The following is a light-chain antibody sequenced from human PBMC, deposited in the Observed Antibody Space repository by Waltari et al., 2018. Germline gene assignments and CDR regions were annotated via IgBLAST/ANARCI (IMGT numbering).Light chain of an antibody. CDR2: DVS. Sequence: EIVLTQSPATLSLSPGERATLSCRASQSVSNNLAWYQKKPGKAPRLLIYDVSSRATGIPARISARGAGTDFTLTISSLEPEDSAVYYCQQRTSWPPGLSFGGGTNVEIK. CDR3: QQRTSWPPGLS. J-gene: IGKJ4*01. V-gene: IGKV3-11*01. CDR1: QSVSNN.